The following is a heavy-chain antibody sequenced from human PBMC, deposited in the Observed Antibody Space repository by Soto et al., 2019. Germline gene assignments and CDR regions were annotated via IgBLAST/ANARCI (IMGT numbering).Heavy chain of an antibody. J-gene: IGHJ6*02. CDR2: IVPIFDTA. V-gene: IGHV1-69*06. D-gene: IGHD2-2*01. CDR1: GGTFSSYA. CDR3: ARGGGGYCSSTSCYRSMDV. Sequence: QVQLVQSGAEVKKPGSSVKVSCKSSGGTFSSYAISWVRQAPGQGLEWMGGIVPIFDTADYAQRFQGRVTITADKSTSTAYMELSSLRSEDMAVYYCARGGGGYCSSTSCYRSMDVWGHGTTVTVSS.